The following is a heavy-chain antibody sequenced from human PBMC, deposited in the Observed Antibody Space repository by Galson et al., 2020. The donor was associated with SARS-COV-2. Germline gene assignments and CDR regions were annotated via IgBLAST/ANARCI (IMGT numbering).Heavy chain of an antibody. V-gene: IGHV4-39*01. J-gene: IGHJ4*02. CDR3: ATLGAVRGVISY. CDR2: IYYSGST. CDR1: GGSISSSSYY. D-gene: IGHD3-10*01. Sequence: SETLSLTCTVSGGSISSSSYYWGWIRQPPGKGLEWIGSIYYSGSTYYNPSLKSRVTISVDTSKNQFSLKLSSVTAADTAVYYCATLGAVRGVISYWGQGTLVTVSS.